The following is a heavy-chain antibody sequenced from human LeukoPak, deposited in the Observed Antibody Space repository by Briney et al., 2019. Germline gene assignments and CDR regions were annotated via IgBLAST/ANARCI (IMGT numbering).Heavy chain of an antibody. V-gene: IGHV3-48*02. CDR2: ISSSSSTI. D-gene: IGHD2-15*01. CDR1: GLTVSSYS. CDR3: ARARASGRSGFDY. J-gene: IGHJ4*02. Sequence: PGGSLRLSCAASGLTVSSYSMNWVRQAPGKGLEWVSYISSSSSTIYCADSVKGRFTISRDNAKNSLYLQMNSLRDEDTAVYYCARARASGRSGFDYWGQGTLVTVSS.